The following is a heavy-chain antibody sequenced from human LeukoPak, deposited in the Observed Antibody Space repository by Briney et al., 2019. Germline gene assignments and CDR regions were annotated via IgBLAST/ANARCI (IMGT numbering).Heavy chain of an antibody. CDR2: IFYSGST. J-gene: IGHJ4*02. CDR3: ARLLSGAAGTPDY. V-gene: IGHV4-31*03. D-gene: IGHD6-13*01. CDR1: GGSISSDAYY. Sequence: PSETLSLTCTVSGGSISSDAYYWSWLRPHPGKGLEWIGYIFYSGSTYYNPSLKSRVTISVDTSKKQFSLKLSSVTAADTAVYYCARLLSGAAGTPDYWGQGTLVTVSA.